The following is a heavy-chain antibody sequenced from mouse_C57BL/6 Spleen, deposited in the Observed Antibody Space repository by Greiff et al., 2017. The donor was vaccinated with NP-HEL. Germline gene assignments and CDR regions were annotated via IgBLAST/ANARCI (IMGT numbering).Heavy chain of an antibody. V-gene: IGHV6-3*01. J-gene: IGHJ3*01. CDR1: GFTFSNYW. CDR2: IRLKSDNYAT. D-gene: IGHD2-1*01. CDR3: TVYYGNYLGAY. Sequence: EVKLMESGGGLVQPGGSMKLSCVASGFTFSNYWMNWVRQSPEKGLEWVAQIRLKSDNYATHYAESVKGRFTISRDDSKSSVYLQMNNLRAEDTGIYYCTVYYGNYLGAYWGQGTLVTVSA.